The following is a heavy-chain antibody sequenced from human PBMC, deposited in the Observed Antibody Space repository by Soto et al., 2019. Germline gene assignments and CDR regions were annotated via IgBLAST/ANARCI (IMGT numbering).Heavy chain of an antibody. CDR2: IYYLGST. V-gene: IGHV4-31*03. CDR3: ARFYMVRGVMSAFDI. CDR1: GGSISSGGYY. D-gene: IGHD3-10*01. J-gene: IGHJ3*02. Sequence: QVQLQESGPGLVKPSQTLSLACIVSGGSISSGGYYWSWIRQHPGKGLEWIGYIYYLGSTYYNPSLKSRVTISVDTSKKQFSLKLSSVTAADTAVYYCARFYMVRGVMSAFDIWGQGTMVTVSS.